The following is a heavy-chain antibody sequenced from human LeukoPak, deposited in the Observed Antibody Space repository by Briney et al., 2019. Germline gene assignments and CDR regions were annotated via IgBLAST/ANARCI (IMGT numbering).Heavy chain of an antibody. Sequence: GGSLRLSCAASGFTFDDYAMHWVRQAPGKGLEWVSGISWNSGSIGYADSVKGRFTISRDNAKNSLYLQMNSLRAEDTALYYCAKDTTATLGSPRFDPWGQGTLVTVSS. J-gene: IGHJ5*02. V-gene: IGHV3-9*01. CDR2: ISWNSGSI. D-gene: IGHD1-14*01. CDR3: AKDTTATLGSPRFDP. CDR1: GFTFDDYA.